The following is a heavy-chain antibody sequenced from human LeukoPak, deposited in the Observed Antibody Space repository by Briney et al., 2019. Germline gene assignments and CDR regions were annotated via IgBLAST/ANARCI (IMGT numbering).Heavy chain of an antibody. CDR1: GFTFSSYW. Sequence: PGGSLGLSCAASGFTFSSYWMSWVRQAPGKGLEWVANIKHDGSEIHYVDSVKGRFTISRDNAKNSLYLQMTSLTGDDTTVYYCVRGSGWLPAYWGQGTLVTVSS. D-gene: IGHD5-24*01. J-gene: IGHJ4*02. CDR2: IKHDGSEI. CDR3: VRGSGWLPAY. V-gene: IGHV3-7*01.